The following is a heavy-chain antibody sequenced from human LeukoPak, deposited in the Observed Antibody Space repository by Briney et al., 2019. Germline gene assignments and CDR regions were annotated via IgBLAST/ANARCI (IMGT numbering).Heavy chain of an antibody. Sequence: GGSLRLSCATSGFTFSMFSMNWVRQAPGKGLQWVSSISSRSTYKYYADSVRGRFTISRDDATSSLYLQMNSLRAEDSALYYCVRVDFRGNWNNVDVAAWGQGTLVTVSS. V-gene: IGHV3-21*01. CDR1: GFTFSMFS. J-gene: IGHJ5*02. CDR2: ISSRSTYK. CDR3: VRVDFRGNWNNVDVAA. D-gene: IGHD1/OR15-1a*01.